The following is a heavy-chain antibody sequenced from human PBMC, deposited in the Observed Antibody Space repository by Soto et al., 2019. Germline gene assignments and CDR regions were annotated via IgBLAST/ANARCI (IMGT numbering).Heavy chain of an antibody. Sequence: QVQLVESGGGVVQPGRSLRLSCAASGFTFSSYGMHWVRQAPGKGLEWVAVIWYDGSNKYYADSVKGRFTISRDNSKNTLYLQMNSLRAEDTAVYYCARGTRGYSYSHHFDYWGQGTLVTVSS. V-gene: IGHV3-33*01. J-gene: IGHJ4*02. D-gene: IGHD5-18*01. CDR2: IWYDGSNK. CDR1: GFTFSSYG. CDR3: ARGTRGYSYSHHFDY.